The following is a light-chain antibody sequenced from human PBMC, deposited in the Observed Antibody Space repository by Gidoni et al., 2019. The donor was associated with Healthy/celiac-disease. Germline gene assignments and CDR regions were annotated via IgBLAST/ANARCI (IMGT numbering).Light chain of an antibody. J-gene: IGKJ1*01. Sequence: PGTLSLSPGERATLSCRASQSVSSSYLAWYQQKPGQAPRLLIYGASSRATGIPDRFSGSGSGTDFTLTISRLEPEDFAAYYCQQYGSSKAFGQGTKVEIK. CDR1: QSVSSSY. CDR3: QQYGSSKA. V-gene: IGKV3-20*01. CDR2: GAS.